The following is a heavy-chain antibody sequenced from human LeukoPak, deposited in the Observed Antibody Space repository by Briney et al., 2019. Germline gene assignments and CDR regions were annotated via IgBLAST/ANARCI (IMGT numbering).Heavy chain of an antibody. CDR2: IRGTGDST. Sequence: GGSLRLSCAASGFTFSSYAMSWVRQAPGKGLEWVSTIRGTGDSTHYADSVKGRFIISRDKSKNMLYLQMNGLRAEDTAIYYCAKGQELDDGVFDSWGQGTLVTVSS. D-gene: IGHD1-1*01. CDR1: GFTFSSYA. J-gene: IGHJ4*02. CDR3: AKGQELDDGVFDS. V-gene: IGHV3-23*01.